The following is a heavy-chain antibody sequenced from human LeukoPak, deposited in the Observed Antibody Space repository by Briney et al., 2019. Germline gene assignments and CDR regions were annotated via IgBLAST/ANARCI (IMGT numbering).Heavy chain of an antibody. Sequence: SGTLSLTCAVSGGSISSSNWWSWVRQPPGKGLEWIGEIYHSGSTNYNPSLKSRVTISVDKSKNQFSLKLSSVIAADTAVYYCARSYGDYGLGYYYFDYWGQGTLVTVSS. V-gene: IGHV4-4*02. CDR1: GGSISSSNW. CDR2: IYHSGST. D-gene: IGHD4-17*01. CDR3: ARSYGDYGLGYYYFDY. J-gene: IGHJ4*02.